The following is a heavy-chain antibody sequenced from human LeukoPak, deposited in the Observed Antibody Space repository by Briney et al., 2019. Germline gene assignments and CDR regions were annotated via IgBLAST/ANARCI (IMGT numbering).Heavy chain of an antibody. CDR2: ISGSGGST. CDR3: AKDRGVIVPAGMAT. V-gene: IGHV3-23*01. D-gene: IGHD2-2*01. J-gene: IGHJ5*02. CDR1: GFTFNMYA. Sequence: PGGSLRLSCAASGFTFNMYAMSWVRQAPGKGLEWVSVISGSGGSTYYADSVKGPFTISRDNSKNTLYLQMSSLRAEETAVYYCAKDRGVIVPAGMATWGQGTLVTVSS.